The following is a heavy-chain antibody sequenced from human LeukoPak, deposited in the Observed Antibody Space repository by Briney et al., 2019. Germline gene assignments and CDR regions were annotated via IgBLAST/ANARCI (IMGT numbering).Heavy chain of an antibody. J-gene: IGHJ3*02. V-gene: IGHV3-21*01. Sequence: PGGSLRLSCAASGFTFSSYSMNWVRQAPGKGLEWVSSISSSSSYIYYADSVRGRFTISRDNAKNSLYLQMNSLRAEDTAVYYCARLRRADSIVGATSDAFDIWGQGTMVTVSS. CDR1: GFTFSSYS. CDR2: ISSSSSYI. CDR3: ARLRRADSIVGATSDAFDI. D-gene: IGHD1-26*01.